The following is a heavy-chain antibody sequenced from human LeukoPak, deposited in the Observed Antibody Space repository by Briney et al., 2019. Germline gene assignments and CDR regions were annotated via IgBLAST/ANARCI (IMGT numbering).Heavy chain of an antibody. CDR2: INPNSGGT. D-gene: IGHD3-22*01. CDR1: GYSFTSYW. CDR3: AREGYYYDSSGYPKWDY. V-gene: IGHV1-2*02. Sequence: GESLKISCKGSGYSFTSYWIGWVRQAPGQGLEWMGWINPNSGGTNYAQKFQGRVTMTRDTSISTAYMELSSLRSDDTTVYYCAREGYYYDSSGYPKWDYWGQGTLVTVSS. J-gene: IGHJ4*02.